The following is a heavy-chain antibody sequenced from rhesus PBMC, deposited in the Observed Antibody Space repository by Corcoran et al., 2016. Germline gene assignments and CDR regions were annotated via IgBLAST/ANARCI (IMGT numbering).Heavy chain of an antibody. CDR2: ISYSGSP. D-gene: IGHD2-21*01. J-gene: IGHJ5-2*02. Sequence: QVQLQESGPGLVKPSETLSLTCAVSGGSISSSYYYWSWIRQAPGKGLGWIGYISYSGSPSSNPARKSRVTISRDSSKNQFSLKLSSVTAADTAVYYCARPQYGWTQGSLDVWGRGVLVTVSS. CDR3: ARPQYGWTQGSLDV. CDR1: GGSISSSYYY. V-gene: IGHV4-122*02.